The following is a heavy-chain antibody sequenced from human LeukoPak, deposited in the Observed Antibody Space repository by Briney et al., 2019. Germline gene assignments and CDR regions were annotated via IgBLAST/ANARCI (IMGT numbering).Heavy chain of an antibody. J-gene: IGHJ5*02. Sequence: ASVTVSCTASGYTFTSYGISWVRQAPGQGLEWMGWISAYNGNTNYAQKLQGRVTMTTDTSTSTAYMELRSLRSDDTAVYYCARDLVKQLAAPNGFDPWGQGTLVTVSS. CDR1: GYTFTSYG. D-gene: IGHD6-6*01. CDR2: ISAYNGNT. V-gene: IGHV1-18*01. CDR3: ARDLVKQLAAPNGFDP.